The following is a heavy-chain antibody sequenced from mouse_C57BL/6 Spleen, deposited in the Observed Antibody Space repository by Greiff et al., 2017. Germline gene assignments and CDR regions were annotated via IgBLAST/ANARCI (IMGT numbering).Heavy chain of an antibody. Sequence: QVQLQQPGAEPVKPGASVKLSCKASGYTFTSYWMHWVKQRPGQGLEWIGMIHPNSGSTNYNEKFKSKATLTVDKSSSTAYMQLSSLTAEDSAVXYCARSGYDYDEAYWGQGTLVTVSA. CDR2: IHPNSGST. V-gene: IGHV1-64*01. CDR1: GYTFTSYW. CDR3: ARSGYDYDEAY. J-gene: IGHJ3*01. D-gene: IGHD2-4*01.